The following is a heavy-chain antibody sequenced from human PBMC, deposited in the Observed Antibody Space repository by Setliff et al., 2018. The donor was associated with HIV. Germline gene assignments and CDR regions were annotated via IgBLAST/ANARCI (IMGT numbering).Heavy chain of an antibody. V-gene: IGHV4-59*08. Sequence: SETLSLTCTVSGGSIRSYYWSWIRQPPGKGLEWIGYIYYSGSTNYNPSLKSRVTISVDTSKNQFSLKLSSVTAADTAVYYCEVAGQWGQGTLVTVSS. D-gene: IGHD6-19*01. J-gene: IGHJ4*02. CDR1: GGSIRSYY. CDR3: EVAGQ. CDR2: IYYSGST.